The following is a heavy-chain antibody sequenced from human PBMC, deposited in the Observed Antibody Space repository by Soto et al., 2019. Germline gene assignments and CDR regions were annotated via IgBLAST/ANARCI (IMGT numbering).Heavy chain of an antibody. CDR2: INPSGGST. J-gene: IGHJ5*02. V-gene: IGHV1-46*01. CDR3: ARDGGVDTAMVTDWFDP. CDR1: GYTFTSYY. Sequence: ASVKVSCKASGYTFTSYYMHWVRQAPGQGLEWMGIINPSGGSTSYAQKFQGRVTMTRDTSTSTVYMELSSLRSVDTAVYYCARDGGVDTAMVTDWFDPWGQGTLVTVSS. D-gene: IGHD5-18*01.